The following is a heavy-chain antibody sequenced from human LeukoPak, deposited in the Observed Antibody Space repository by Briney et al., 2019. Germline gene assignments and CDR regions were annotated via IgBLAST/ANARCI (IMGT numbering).Heavy chain of an antibody. Sequence: GGSLRLSCAASGLTFSSYEMNWVRQAPGKGLEWVSYISSSGSTKYYADSVKGRFTISRDNAKNSLFLQMNSLRAEDTAVYYCAREPSDFWSAYYTGSSSDYWGQGTLVTVSS. CDR3: AREPSDFWSAYYTGSSSDY. CDR1: GLTFSSYE. V-gene: IGHV3-48*03. CDR2: ISSSGSTK. J-gene: IGHJ4*02. D-gene: IGHD3-3*01.